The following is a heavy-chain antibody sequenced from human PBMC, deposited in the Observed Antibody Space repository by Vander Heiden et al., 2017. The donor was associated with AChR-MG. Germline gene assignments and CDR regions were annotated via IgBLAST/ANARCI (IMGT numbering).Heavy chain of an antibody. CDR3: AKDERWRRAGYYFDN. D-gene: IGHD2-2*01. CDR2: ISWNGDTT. CDR1: GFTFDDFA. V-gene: IGHV3-9*01. J-gene: IGHJ4*02. Sequence: EVQLVESGGGLVQPGRSLRLSCAASGFTFDDFAMHWVRQAPGKGLEWVSSISWNGDTTDYADSVKGRFTISKDNAKNSLYLQMNSLRAEDTALYYCAKDERWRRAGYYFDNWGQGTLVTVSS.